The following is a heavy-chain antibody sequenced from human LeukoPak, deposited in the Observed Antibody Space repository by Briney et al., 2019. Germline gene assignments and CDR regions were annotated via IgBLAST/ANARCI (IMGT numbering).Heavy chain of an antibody. CDR2: IDYSGST. CDR3: ARTADNSFSWFDY. V-gene: IGHV4-39*01. D-gene: IGHD2/OR15-2a*01. CDR1: GGSISSSSYY. Sequence: PSETLSLSCTVSGGSISSSSYYWGWMRQPPGKGLEWIGTIDYSGSTYYNPSLKSRVTISVDTSKNQFSLKLSSVTAADTAVCYCARTADNSFSWFDYWGQGTLVTVSS. J-gene: IGHJ4*02.